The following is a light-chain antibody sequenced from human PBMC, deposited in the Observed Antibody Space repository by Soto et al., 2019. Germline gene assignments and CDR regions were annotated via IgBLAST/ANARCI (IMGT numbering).Light chain of an antibody. CDR2: EVS. CDR3: SSYTGSSTLL. Sequence: QSVLTQPASVSGSHGQSITISCTGTSRDVGGYNYVSWYHQHPGKAPKLMIYEVSNRPSGVSNRFSGSKSGKTASLTISWLQAEDEGDYYCSSYTGSSTLLFGGGTKLTVL. CDR1: SRDVGGYNY. J-gene: IGLJ2*01. V-gene: IGLV2-14*01.